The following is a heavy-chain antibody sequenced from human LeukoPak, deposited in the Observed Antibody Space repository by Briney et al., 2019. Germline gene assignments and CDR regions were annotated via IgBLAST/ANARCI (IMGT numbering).Heavy chain of an antibody. CDR2: ISGSGGST. D-gene: IGHD2-2*02. CDR1: GGSISSYY. V-gene: IGHV3-23*01. Sequence: ETLSLTCTVSGGSISSYYWSWIRQPPGKGLEWVSAISGSGGSTYYADSVKGRFTISRDNSKNTLYLQMNSLRAEDTAVYYCAKARGSDCSSTSCYTAFDYWGQGTLVTVSS. J-gene: IGHJ4*02. CDR3: AKARGSDCSSTSCYTAFDY.